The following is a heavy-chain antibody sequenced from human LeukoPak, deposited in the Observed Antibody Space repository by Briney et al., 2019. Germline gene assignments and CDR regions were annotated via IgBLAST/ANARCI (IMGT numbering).Heavy chain of an antibody. D-gene: IGHD3-10*01. CDR1: GGSFSGYY. V-gene: IGHV4-34*01. CDR2: INHSGST. CDR3: ARLNYYGSGSPLDC. J-gene: IGHJ4*02. Sequence: SETLSLTCAVYGGSFSGYYWSWIRQPPGKGLEWIGEINHSGSTNYSPSLKSRVTISVDTSKNQFSLKLSSVTAADTAVYYCARLNYYGSGSPLDCWGQGTLVTVSS.